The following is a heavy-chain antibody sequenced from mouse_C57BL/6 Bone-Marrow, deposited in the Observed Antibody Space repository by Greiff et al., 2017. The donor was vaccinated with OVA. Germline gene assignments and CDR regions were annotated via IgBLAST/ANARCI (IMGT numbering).Heavy chain of an antibody. D-gene: IGHD1-1*01. V-gene: IGHV7-1*01. CDR3: ARDAGYYGPMDY. J-gene: IGHJ4*01. CDR2: SRNKANDYTT. CDR1: GFTFSDFY. Sequence: DVHLVESGGGLVQSGRSLRLSCATSGFTFSDFYMEWVRQAPGKGLEWIAASRNKANDYTTEYSASVKGRFIVSRDTSQSILYLQMNALRDEDTASYYCARDAGYYGPMDYWGQGTSVTVSS.